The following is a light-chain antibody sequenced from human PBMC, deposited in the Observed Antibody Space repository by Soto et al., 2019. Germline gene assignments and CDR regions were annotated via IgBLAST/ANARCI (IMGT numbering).Light chain of an antibody. Sequence: EIVLTQSPGTLSLSPGERATLSCRASQSVSSSYLAWYQQKPGQAPRLLIQGASSAATGIPDRFSGSGSGTDFTLTISRLEPEDFAVYFCQQYGSSPLTFGGGTKVDSK. CDR3: QQYGSSPLT. CDR2: GAS. J-gene: IGKJ4*01. V-gene: IGKV3-20*01. CDR1: QSVSSSY.